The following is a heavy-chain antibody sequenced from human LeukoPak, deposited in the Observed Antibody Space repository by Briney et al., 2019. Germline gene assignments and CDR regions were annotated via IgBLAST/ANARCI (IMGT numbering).Heavy chain of an antibody. CDR2: IYTSGST. Sequence: SETLSLTCTVSGGSISNYYWSWIRQPAGKGLEWIGRIYTSGSTYYNPSLGSRVTMSVDTSKNQFSLKLSSVTAADTAVYYCARVKLSHGYGYGYNPYYFDYWGQGTLVTVSS. J-gene: IGHJ4*02. CDR3: ARVKLSHGYGYGYNPYYFDY. V-gene: IGHV4-4*07. CDR1: GGSISNYY. D-gene: IGHD5-18*01.